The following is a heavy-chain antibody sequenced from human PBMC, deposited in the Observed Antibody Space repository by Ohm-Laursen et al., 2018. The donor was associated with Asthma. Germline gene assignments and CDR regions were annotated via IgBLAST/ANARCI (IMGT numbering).Heavy chain of an antibody. D-gene: IGHD6-19*01. Sequence: SLRLSCSASGFTFSSYGMHWVRQAPGKGLEWVAVISYDGSNKYYADSVKGRFTISRDNSKNTLYLQMNSLRAEDTAVYYCARSDSSGPFDYWGQGTLVTVSS. J-gene: IGHJ4*02. CDR2: ISYDGSNK. V-gene: IGHV3-30*03. CDR3: ARSDSSGPFDY. CDR1: GFTFSSYG.